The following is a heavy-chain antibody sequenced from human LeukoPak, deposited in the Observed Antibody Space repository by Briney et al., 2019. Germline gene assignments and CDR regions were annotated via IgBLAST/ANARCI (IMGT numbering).Heavy chain of an antibody. J-gene: IGHJ4*02. D-gene: IGHD5-18*01. CDR3: AKDIQGAN. Sequence: PGGSLRLSCAASGFTFSFAAMTWVRQGPGKGLEWVSLISASGGSTYYADSVKGRFTIFRDNSKNTVYLQMNSLRAEDTALYYCAKDIQGANWGQGTLVTVSS. V-gene: IGHV3-23*01. CDR2: ISASGGST. CDR1: GFTFSFAA.